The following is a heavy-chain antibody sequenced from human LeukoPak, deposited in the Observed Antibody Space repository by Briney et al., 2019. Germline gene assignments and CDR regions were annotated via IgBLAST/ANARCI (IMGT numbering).Heavy chain of an antibody. CDR2: VNPDSGGI. CDR3: ARAQNYHDRSGYSDDTFDV. CDR1: GYTFTDNY. Sequence: ASVKVSCKASGYTFTDNYIHWVRQAPGQGLEWMGRVNPDSGGINYAQKFQGRVTMTRDTSINTAFVELRKLRSDDTATYYCARAQNYHDRSGYSDDTFDVWGHGTMITVSS. J-gene: IGHJ3*01. D-gene: IGHD3-22*01. V-gene: IGHV1-2*06.